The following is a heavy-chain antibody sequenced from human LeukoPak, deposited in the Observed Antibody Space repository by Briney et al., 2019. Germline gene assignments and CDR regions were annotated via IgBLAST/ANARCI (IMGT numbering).Heavy chain of an antibody. J-gene: IGHJ5*02. V-gene: IGHV3-74*01. Sequence: QPGGSLRLSCAASGFTFSSYWVHWVRQAPGKGLVWVSRINSDGYSISYADSVKGRFTISRDNAKNTLYLQMNSLRVEDTAVYYCARWVDTGGWFDPWGQGTLVTVSS. CDR2: INSDGYSI. D-gene: IGHD5-18*01. CDR3: ARWVDTGGWFDP. CDR1: GFTFSSYW.